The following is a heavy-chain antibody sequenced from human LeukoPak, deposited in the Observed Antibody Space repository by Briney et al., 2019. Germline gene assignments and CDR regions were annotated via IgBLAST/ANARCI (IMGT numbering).Heavy chain of an antibody. CDR3: ARDMWQQFDWFDP. J-gene: IGHJ5*02. D-gene: IGHD6-13*01. V-gene: IGHV1-2*02. CDR1: GYTFTAYY. CDR2: INPNTGDT. Sequence: ASVKVSCKASGYTFTAYYMHWVRQAPGQGLEWMGWINPNTGDTNSAERFQGRVTMTRDSSISPAYLELSRLTSDDTAVYYCARDMWQQFDWFDPWGQGTLVTVSS.